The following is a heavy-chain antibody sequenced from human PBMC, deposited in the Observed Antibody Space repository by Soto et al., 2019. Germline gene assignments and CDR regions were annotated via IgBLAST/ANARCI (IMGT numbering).Heavy chain of an antibody. CDR3: AKALVTIFGVVGFDY. CDR1: GGSISSYY. D-gene: IGHD3-3*01. J-gene: IGHJ4*02. Sequence: PSETLSLTCTVSGGSISSYYLSWIRQPPGKGLEWIGYIYYSGSTNYNPSHKSRVTISVDTSKNQFSLKLSSVTAADTAVYYFAKALVTIFGVVGFDYWGQGTLVTVSS. V-gene: IGHV4-59*01. CDR2: IYYSGST.